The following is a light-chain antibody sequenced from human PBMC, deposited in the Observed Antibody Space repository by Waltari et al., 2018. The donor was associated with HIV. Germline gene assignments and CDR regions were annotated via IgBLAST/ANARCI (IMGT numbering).Light chain of an antibody. J-gene: IGLJ3*02. CDR1: TGAVTGGHY. Sequence: QAVVTQEPSLTVSPGGTVTLTCGSSTGAVTGGHYPYWFQQKPGQAPRTLIYGTSKKHSRTPARFSGSLLGGKPVLTLSGAQPEDEAEYYCLLSYSGTRGVFGGGTELTVL. CDR3: LLSYSGTRGV. CDR2: GTS. V-gene: IGLV7-46*01.